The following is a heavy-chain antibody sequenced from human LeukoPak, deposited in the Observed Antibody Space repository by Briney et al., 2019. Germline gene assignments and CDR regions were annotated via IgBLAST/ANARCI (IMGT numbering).Heavy chain of an antibody. CDR1: GFTFSSYW. J-gene: IGHJ6*02. CDR2: INSDGSST. D-gene: IGHD2-2*01. CDR3: ARDVPLRYYYGMDV. Sequence: QPGGSLRLSCAASGFTFSSYWMHWVRHAPGKGLVWVSRINSDGSSTSYADSVKGRFTISRDNAKNTLYLQMNSLRAEDTAVYYCARDVPLRYYYGMDVWGQRTTVTVSS. V-gene: IGHV3-74*01.